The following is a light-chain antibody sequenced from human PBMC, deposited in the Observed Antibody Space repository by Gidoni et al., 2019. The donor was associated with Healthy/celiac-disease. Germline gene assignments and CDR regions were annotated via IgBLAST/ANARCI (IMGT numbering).Light chain of an antibody. J-gene: IGLJ1*01. V-gene: IGLV1-47*01. Sequence: SVLTQPPSASGTPAQRVTISCSGSSSNIGSNYVYWYQQLPGTAPKLLIYRNNQRPSGVPDRFSGSKSGTSASLAISGLRSEDEADYYCAAWDDSLSGYVFGTGTKVTVL. CDR2: RNN. CDR1: SSNIGSNY. CDR3: AAWDDSLSGYV.